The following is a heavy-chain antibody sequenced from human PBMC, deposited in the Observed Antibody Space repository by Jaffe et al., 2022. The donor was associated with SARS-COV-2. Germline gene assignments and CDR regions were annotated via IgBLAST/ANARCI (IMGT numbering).Heavy chain of an antibody. CDR2: IWYDGSNK. D-gene: IGHD3-10*01. V-gene: IGHV3-33*01. Sequence: QVQLVESGGGVVQPGRSLRLSCAASGFTFNRSGMHWVRQAPGKGLEWVAVIWYDGSNKYYAHSVEGRFTISRDNSKNTLYLQMNSLGAEDTAIYYCARAIRTSSSYGMDVWGQGTTVTVSS. J-gene: IGHJ6*02. CDR3: ARAIRTSSSYGMDV. CDR1: GFTFNRSG.